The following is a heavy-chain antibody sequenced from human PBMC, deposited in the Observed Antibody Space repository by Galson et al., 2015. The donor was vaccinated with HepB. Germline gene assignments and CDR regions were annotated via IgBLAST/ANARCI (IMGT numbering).Heavy chain of an antibody. V-gene: IGHV3-11*01. Sequence: SLRLSCAASGFTFSDYYMSWMRQAPGKGLEWLSYISHSGTTVYYADSLKGRFSISRDNAKNSLYLQMNSLRAEDTAVYYCARGLVGYWGQGTLVTVSS. CDR1: GFTFSDYY. CDR3: ARGLVGY. J-gene: IGHJ4*02. CDR2: ISHSGTTV. D-gene: IGHD2-15*01.